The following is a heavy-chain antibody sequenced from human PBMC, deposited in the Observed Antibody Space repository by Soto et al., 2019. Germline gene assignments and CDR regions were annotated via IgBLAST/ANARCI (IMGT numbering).Heavy chain of an antibody. J-gene: IGHJ4*02. CDR2: IYYSGST. D-gene: IGHD3-16*02. Sequence: SETLSLTCTVSGGSISSGGYYWSWIRQHPGKGLEWIGYIYYSGSTYYNPSLKSRVTISVDTSKNQFSLKLSSVTAADTAVYYCARDHGELSPYYFDYWGQGTLVTVSS. CDR1: GGSISSGGYY. V-gene: IGHV4-31*03. CDR3: ARDHGELSPYYFDY.